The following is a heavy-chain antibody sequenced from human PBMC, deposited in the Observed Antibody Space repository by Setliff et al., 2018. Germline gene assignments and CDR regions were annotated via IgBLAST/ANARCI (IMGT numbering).Heavy chain of an antibody. D-gene: IGHD5-18*01. V-gene: IGHV1-18*01. J-gene: IGHJ4*02. CDR2: ISVYNGDT. CDR3: ARAPSVELVTIRTNSWFTY. CDR1: GYTFRNYA. Sequence: ASVKVSCKASGYTFRNYAFAWVRQAPGQGLEWVGWISVYNGDTSYAQKFQGRVTLTTDTSTSTAYMELRSLTSDDSAFYYCARAPSVELVTIRTNSWFTYWGQGTLVTVSS.